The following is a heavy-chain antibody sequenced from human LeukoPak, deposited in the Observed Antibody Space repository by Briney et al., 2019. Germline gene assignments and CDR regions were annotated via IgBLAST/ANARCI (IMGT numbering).Heavy chain of an antibody. D-gene: IGHD5-18*01. CDR3: ARGRIQLWHDALDI. V-gene: IGHV4-59*12. CDR2: IYYSGST. CDR1: GGSISSYY. Sequence: PSETLSLTCTVSGGSISSYYWSWIRQPPGKGLEWIGYIYYSGSTNYNPSLKSRVTISVDTSKNQFSLKLSSVTAADTAVYYCARGRIQLWHDALDIWGQGTMVTVSS. J-gene: IGHJ3*02.